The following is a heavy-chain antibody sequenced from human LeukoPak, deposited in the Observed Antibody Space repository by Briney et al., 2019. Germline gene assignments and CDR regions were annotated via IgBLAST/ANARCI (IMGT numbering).Heavy chain of an antibody. D-gene: IGHD6-25*01. V-gene: IGHV3-74*01. Sequence: SGGSLRLSCAASGFTFRSYWMHWVRQAPGKGLVCVSRINSDGSSTNYADSVKGRFTISRDNAKNTLYLQMNSLRAEDTAVYYCVRDPRFSENFDYWGQGALVTVSS. CDR1: GFTFRSYW. CDR2: INSDGSST. CDR3: VRDPRFSENFDY. J-gene: IGHJ4*02.